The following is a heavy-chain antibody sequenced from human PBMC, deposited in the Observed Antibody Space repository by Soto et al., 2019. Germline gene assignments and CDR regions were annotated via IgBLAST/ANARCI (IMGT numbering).Heavy chain of an antibody. D-gene: IGHD1-1*01. CDR2: IYHSGSI. Sequence: QVHLQESGPGLVKPSGTLSLTCDVSGDSISSSLWWSWVRQTPGKGLEWIGEIYHSGSINYNPSLKSRVTISADGSKNQFSLTLTAVTAADTAVYYCATSQLGEYFDNWGQGTLVTVSS. J-gene: IGHJ4*02. CDR3: ATSQLGEYFDN. V-gene: IGHV4-4*02. CDR1: GDSISSSLW.